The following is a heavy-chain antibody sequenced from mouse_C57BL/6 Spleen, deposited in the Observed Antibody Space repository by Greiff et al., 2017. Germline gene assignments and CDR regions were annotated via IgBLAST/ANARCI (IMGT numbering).Heavy chain of an antibody. V-gene: IGHV14-1*01. J-gene: IGHJ2*01. CDR3: TTITTAYFDY. CDR2: IDPEAGDT. Sequence: LQQSGAELVRPGASVKLSCTASGFNIKDYYMLWVKQRPEQGLEWIGRIDPEAGDTEYAPKFQGKATMTADTSSNTAYLQLSNLTSEYTAVYYCTTITTAYFDYWSQGNTHRVSS. D-gene: IGHD1-2*01. CDR1: GFNIKDYY.